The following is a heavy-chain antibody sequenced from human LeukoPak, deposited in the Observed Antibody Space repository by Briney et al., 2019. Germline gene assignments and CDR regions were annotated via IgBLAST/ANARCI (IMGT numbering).Heavy chain of an antibody. Sequence: PGGSLRLSCEASGFSLSSYTMNWVRQAPGKGLEWISYISSSGSTIYYADSVKGRLTISRDNAKNSRYLQMNNLRAEDTAMYYCARDDISSGYSLFDYWGQGILVTVSS. CDR1: GFSLSSYT. CDR2: ISSSGSTI. D-gene: IGHD3-22*01. J-gene: IGHJ4*02. V-gene: IGHV3-48*01. CDR3: ARDDISSGYSLFDY.